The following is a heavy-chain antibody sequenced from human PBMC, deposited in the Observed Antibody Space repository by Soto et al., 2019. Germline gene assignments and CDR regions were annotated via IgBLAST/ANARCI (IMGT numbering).Heavy chain of an antibody. CDR1: GYSFRTHG. J-gene: IGHJ5*02. V-gene: IGHV1-18*01. CDR2: ISTYDDKT. Sequence: ASVKVSGKASGYSFRTHGISWVRQAPGQGLEWMGWISTYDDKTNFPQKFQGRITMTTDTSTSTAYMELRSLRSDDTAVYFCARDLGYCNSSGCFRNWFDPWGQGTLVTVSS. CDR3: ARDLGYCNSSGCFRNWFDP. D-gene: IGHD2-15*01.